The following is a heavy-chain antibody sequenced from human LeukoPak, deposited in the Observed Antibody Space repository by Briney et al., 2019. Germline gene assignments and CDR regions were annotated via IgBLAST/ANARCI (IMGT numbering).Heavy chain of an antibody. J-gene: IGHJ4*02. D-gene: IGHD3-10*01. CDR2: IRYDGSNK. CDR3: ARDRRLLTTQPGADDY. CDR1: GFTFSSYG. V-gene: IGHV3-30*02. Sequence: GGSLRLSCAASGFTFSSYGMHWVRQAPGKGLEWVAFIRYDGSNKYYADSVKGRFTISRDNAKNSLYLQMNSLRAEDTAVYYCARDRRLLTTQPGADDYWGQGTLVTVSS.